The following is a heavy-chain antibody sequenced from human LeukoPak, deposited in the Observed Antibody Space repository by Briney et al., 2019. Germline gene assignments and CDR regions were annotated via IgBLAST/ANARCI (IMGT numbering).Heavy chain of an antibody. CDR3: ARSIAAAGDFDY. V-gene: IGHV3-30*03. CDR2: ISYDGSNK. J-gene: IGHJ4*02. CDR1: GFTFSNAW. D-gene: IGHD6-13*01. Sequence: GGSLRLSCAASGFTFSNAWMTWFRQAPGKGLEWVAVISYDGSNKYYADSVKGRFTISRDNAKNSLYLQMNSLRAEDTAVYYCARSIAAAGDFDYWGQGTLVTVSS.